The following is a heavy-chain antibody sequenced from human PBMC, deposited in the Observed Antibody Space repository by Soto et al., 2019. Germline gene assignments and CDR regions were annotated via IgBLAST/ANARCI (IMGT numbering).Heavy chain of an antibody. CDR3: ARDKVVMITFGGVIRPTRLNMDV. Sequence: PSETLSLTCTVSGGSISSGGYYWSWIRQHPGKGLEWIGYIYYSGSTYYNPSLKSRVTISVDTSKNQFSLKLSSVTAADTAVYYCARDKVVMITFGGVIRPTRLNMDVWCKGTTVTVSS. D-gene: IGHD3-16*02. J-gene: IGHJ6*03. CDR1: GGSISSGGYY. V-gene: IGHV4-31*03. CDR2: IYYSGST.